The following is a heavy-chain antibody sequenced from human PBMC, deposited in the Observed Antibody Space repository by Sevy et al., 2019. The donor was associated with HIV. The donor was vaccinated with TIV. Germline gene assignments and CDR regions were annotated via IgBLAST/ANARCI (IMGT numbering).Heavy chain of an antibody. V-gene: IGHV3-23*01. CDR3: AKGTVAATPHFLDY. CDR1: GFTFSSYA. D-gene: IGHD2-15*01. J-gene: IGHJ4*02. CDR2: ISGSGGST. Sequence: GGSLRLSCAASGFTFSSYAMSWVRQAPGKGLEWVSAISGSGGSTYYTDSVKGRFTISRDNSKNTLYLQMNSLRAEDTAVYYCAKGTVAATPHFLDYWGQGTLVTVSS.